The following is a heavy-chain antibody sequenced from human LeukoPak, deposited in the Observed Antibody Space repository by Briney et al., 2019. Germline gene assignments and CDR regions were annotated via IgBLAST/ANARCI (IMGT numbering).Heavy chain of an antibody. Sequence: GGSLRLSCAASGFTFSSYAMSWVRQAPGKGLEWVSVISGGATSTYYADSVKGRFSVSRDKSKNTLYLQMNSLRAEDTAVYYCAKDIRGWPVDAFDIWGQGTMVTVSS. CDR2: ISGGATST. V-gene: IGHV3-23*01. D-gene: IGHD6-19*01. CDR1: GFTFSSYA. J-gene: IGHJ3*02. CDR3: AKDIRGWPVDAFDI.